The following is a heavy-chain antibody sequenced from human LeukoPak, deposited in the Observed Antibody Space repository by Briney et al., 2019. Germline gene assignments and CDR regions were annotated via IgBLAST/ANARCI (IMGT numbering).Heavy chain of an antibody. CDR1: GLTFSSYS. Sequence: GGSLRLSCAASGLTFSSYSMNWVRQAPGKGLEWVSSISSSSSYIYYADSVKGRFTISRDNAKNSLYLQMNSLRAEDTAVYYCARDTVLELAGAFDYWGQGTLVTVSS. CDR3: ARDTVLELAGAFDY. J-gene: IGHJ4*02. CDR2: ISSSSSYI. V-gene: IGHV3-21*01. D-gene: IGHD1-26*01.